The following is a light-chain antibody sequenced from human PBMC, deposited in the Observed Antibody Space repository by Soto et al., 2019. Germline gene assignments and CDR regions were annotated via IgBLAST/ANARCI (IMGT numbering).Light chain of an antibody. CDR3: QQYTNWPPPIT. CDR1: QSVSSN. V-gene: IGKV3-15*01. J-gene: IGKJ5*01. CDR2: GAS. Sequence: EIVMTQSPATLSVSPGERATLSCRASQSVSSNLAWYQQKPGQAPRLLIYGASTRATGIPARFSGSGSGTEFTLTISSLQSEDFAVYYCQQYTNWPPPITFGQGTRLEIK.